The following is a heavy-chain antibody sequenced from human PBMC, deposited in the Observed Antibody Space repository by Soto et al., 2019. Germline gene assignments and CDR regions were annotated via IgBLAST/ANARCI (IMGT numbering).Heavy chain of an antibody. J-gene: IGHJ4*02. D-gene: IGHD3-10*01. CDR2: INAGNGNT. CDR3: ARARGGDEWFGELFFGY. Sequence: QVQLVQSGAEVKKPGASVKVSCKASGYTFTSYAMHWVRQAPGQRLEWMGWINAGNGNTKYPQKFQGRVTITRYTTASTAYMELSSLTCAVTAVYYGARARGGDEWFGELFFGYWGQGTLVTVSS. CDR1: GYTFTSYA. V-gene: IGHV1-3*01.